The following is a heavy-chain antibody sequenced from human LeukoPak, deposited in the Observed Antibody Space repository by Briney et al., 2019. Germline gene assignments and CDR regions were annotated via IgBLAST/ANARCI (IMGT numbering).Heavy chain of an antibody. V-gene: IGHV3-23*01. J-gene: IGHJ4*02. CDR3: AKDLDSSGWYESPGNY. Sequence: GGSLRLSCAASGFTFSSYGMSWVRQAPGKGLEWVSLISTSGTPHYADSVKGRFTISRDNSKNTLYLQINSLRAEDTAVYYCAKDLDSSGWYESPGNYWGQGTLVTVSS. CDR2: ISTSGTP. CDR1: GFTFSSYG. D-gene: IGHD6-19*01.